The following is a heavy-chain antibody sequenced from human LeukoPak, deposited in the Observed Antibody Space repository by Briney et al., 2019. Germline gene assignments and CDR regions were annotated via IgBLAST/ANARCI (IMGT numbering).Heavy chain of an antibody. D-gene: IGHD3-16*01. Sequence: SQTLSLTCAISGGSFFSNSSSWRWLMQSPSRALVWLGRTYYRSKWYIDYAVSVKSLITINQNTSNHQVSLQRNSVTPDDTAVYYCSRELAWGPPDYWGQGALATVSS. V-gene: IGHV6-1*01. CDR1: GGSFFSNSSS. CDR2: TYYRSKWYI. J-gene: IGHJ4*02. CDR3: SRELAWGPPDY.